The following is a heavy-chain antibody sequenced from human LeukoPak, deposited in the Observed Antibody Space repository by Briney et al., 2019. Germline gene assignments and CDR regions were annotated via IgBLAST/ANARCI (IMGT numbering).Heavy chain of an antibody. Sequence: SETLSLTCTVSGGSISSYYWSWIRQPPGKGLEWIGYIYYSGSTNYNPSPKSRVTISVDTSKNQFSLKLNSVTAADTAVYYCARGRNLEWFYYWGQGTLVTVSS. D-gene: IGHD3-3*01. CDR2: IYYSGST. CDR3: ARGRNLEWFYY. CDR1: GGSISSYY. J-gene: IGHJ4*02. V-gene: IGHV4-59*01.